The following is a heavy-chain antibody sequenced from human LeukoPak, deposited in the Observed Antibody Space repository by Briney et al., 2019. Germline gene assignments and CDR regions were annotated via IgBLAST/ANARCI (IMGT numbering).Heavy chain of an antibody. D-gene: IGHD4-11*01. CDR3: ARDHTETTSLNFRTYYYSGIDI. CDR1: GGSIRSGDYS. V-gene: IGHV4-31*03. Sequence: PSETLSLTCTVSGGSIRSGDYSSNWIRHHPGQRLESLGYIYYSVTTYYNPSLTPRFTISVDTSKNQFSLKLSSVTAADTALYYCARDHTETTSLNFRTYYYSGIDIWGQGPTVIVSS. J-gene: IGHJ6*02. CDR2: IYYSVTT.